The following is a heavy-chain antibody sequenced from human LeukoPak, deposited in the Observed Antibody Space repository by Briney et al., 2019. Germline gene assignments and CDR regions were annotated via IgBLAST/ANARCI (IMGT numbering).Heavy chain of an antibody. V-gene: IGHV4-39*01. CDR2: IYYRGST. J-gene: IGHJ4*02. CDR1: GGSISSSSYY. D-gene: IGHD3-10*01. CDR3: ARVNYYGSGSLDY. Sequence: SETLSLTCTVSGGSISSSSYYWGWIRQPPGKGLEWIGSIYYRGSTYYNPSLKSRLTISVDTSKNQFSLKLSSVTAADTAVYYCARVNYYGSGSLDYWGQGTLVTVSS.